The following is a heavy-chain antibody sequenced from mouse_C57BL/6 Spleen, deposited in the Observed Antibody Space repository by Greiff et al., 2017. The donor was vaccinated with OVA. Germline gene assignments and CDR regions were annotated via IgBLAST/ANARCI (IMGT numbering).Heavy chain of an antibody. CDR2: IYPSDSET. CDR3: ARGGSHWYFDV. CDR1: GYTFTSYW. D-gene: IGHD1-1*01. J-gene: IGHJ1*03. Sequence: VQLQQPGAELVRPGSSVKLSCKASGYTFTSYWMDWVKQRPGQGLEWIGNIYPSDSETHYNQKFKDKATLTVDKSSSTAYMQLSSLTSEDSAVYYCARGGSHWYFDVWGTGTTVTVSS. V-gene: IGHV1-61*01.